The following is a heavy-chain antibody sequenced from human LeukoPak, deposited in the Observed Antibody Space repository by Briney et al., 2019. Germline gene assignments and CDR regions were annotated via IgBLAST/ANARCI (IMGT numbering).Heavy chain of an antibody. V-gene: IGHV1-18*01. Sequence: ASVKVSCKASGYTFTSYGISWVRQAPGQGLEWMGWISAYNGNTNYAQKLQGRVTMTTDTSTSTAYMELRSLRSDDTAVYYCARDSPDNYCSGGSCYSPYWGQGTLVTVSS. D-gene: IGHD2-15*01. CDR1: GYTFTSYG. J-gene: IGHJ4*02. CDR3: ARDSPDNYCSGGSCYSPY. CDR2: ISAYNGNT.